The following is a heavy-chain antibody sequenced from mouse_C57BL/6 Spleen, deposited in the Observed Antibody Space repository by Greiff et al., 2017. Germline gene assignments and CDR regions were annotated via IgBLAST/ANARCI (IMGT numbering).Heavy chain of an antibody. J-gene: IGHJ2*01. V-gene: IGHV5-6*01. CDR3: ARGYDGYYVHFDY. CDR1: GFTFSSYG. D-gene: IGHD2-3*01. Sequence: EVKLMESGGDLVKPGGSLKLSCAASGFTFSSYGMSWVRQTPDKRLEWVATISSGGSYTYYPDSVKGRFTISRDNAKNTLYLQMSSLKSEDTAMYYCARGYDGYYVHFDYWGQGTTLTVSS. CDR2: ISSGGSYT.